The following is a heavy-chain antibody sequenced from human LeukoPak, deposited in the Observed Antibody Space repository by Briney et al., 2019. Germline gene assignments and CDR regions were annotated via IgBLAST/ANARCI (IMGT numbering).Heavy chain of an antibody. V-gene: IGHV3-30*04. CDR1: GFTFSSYA. J-gene: IGHJ6*03. CDR2: ISYDGSNK. D-gene: IGHD3-9*01. Sequence: GGSLRLSCAASGFTFSSYAMHWVRQAPGKGLEWVAVISYDGSNKYYADSVKGRFTISRDNSKNTLYLQMNSLRAEDTAVYYCARRLRYPHYYMDVWGKGTTVTISS. CDR3: ARRLRYPHYYMDV.